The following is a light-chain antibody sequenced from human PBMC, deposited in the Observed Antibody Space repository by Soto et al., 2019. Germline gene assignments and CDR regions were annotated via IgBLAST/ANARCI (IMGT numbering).Light chain of an antibody. CDR2: DVS. Sequence: QSVLTQPASVSGSPGQSITISCTGTSSDVGSYNLVSWYQQHPGKAPKLIIYDVSSRPSGVSNRFSGSKSGNTASLTIFGLQAEDEADYYCSSHTSSSTPYGFGTGTKVTVL. CDR1: SSDVGSYNL. J-gene: IGLJ1*01. V-gene: IGLV2-14*02. CDR3: SSHTSSSTPYG.